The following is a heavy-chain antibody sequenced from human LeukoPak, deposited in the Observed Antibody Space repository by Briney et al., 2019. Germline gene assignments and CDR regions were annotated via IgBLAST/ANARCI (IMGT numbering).Heavy chain of an antibody. CDR1: GGSVTSGSYY. CDR2: IYYSGST. V-gene: IGHV4-61*01. J-gene: IGHJ3*02. Sequence: SETLSLTCTVSGGSVTSGSYYWSWIRQPPGKGLEWIGYIYYSGSTNYNPSLRSRVTISVDTSMNQFSLKLSSVTADTAVYYCASHCNDIFDAFDIWGQGTMVTVSS. D-gene: IGHD3-9*01. CDR3: ASHCNDIFDAFDI.